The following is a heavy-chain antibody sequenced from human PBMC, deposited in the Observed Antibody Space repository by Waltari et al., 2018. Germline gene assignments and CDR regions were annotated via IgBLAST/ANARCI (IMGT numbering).Heavy chain of an antibody. V-gene: IGHV3-30*18. CDR2: ISSDGSVT. CDR1: GFTFSSNG. Sequence: QVQVVESGGGVVQPGRSLRLSCAASGFTFSSNGMHWVRQAPGKGLDWLAIISSDGSVTHDADSVKGRFTVSRDNSNNMLYLQMNSLTAEDTAMYYCAKGCNFGSRCYYTDSWGQGTLVTVSS. CDR3: AKGCNFGSRCYYTDS. D-gene: IGHD2-2*01. J-gene: IGHJ4*02.